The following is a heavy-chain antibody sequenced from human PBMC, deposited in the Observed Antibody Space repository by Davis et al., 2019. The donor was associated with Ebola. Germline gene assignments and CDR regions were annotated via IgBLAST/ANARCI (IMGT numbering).Heavy chain of an antibody. CDR2: ISGGSNTV. J-gene: IGHJ3*02. Sequence: GESLKISCAASGFTFSTYGMNWVRQAPGKGLEWVAYISGGSNTVYYADSVKGRFTISRDNSKNTLYLQMNGLRVEDTAIYYCAKDTSNIWFDIWGQGTNVTVSS. V-gene: IGHV3-48*01. CDR1: GFTFSTYG. D-gene: IGHD1-26*01. CDR3: AKDTSNIWFDI.